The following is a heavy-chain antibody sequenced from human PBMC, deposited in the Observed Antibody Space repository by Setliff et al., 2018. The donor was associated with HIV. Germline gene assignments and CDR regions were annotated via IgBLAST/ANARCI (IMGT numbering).Heavy chain of an antibody. D-gene: IGHD2-15*01. CDR3: ARSGCDGRSCYSNSVIVV. CDR1: GGSFSAYH. CDR2: INHSGST. Sequence: PSETLSLTCAVYGGSFSAYHWSWIRQTPGKGLEWLGEINHSGSTAYNLALESRVSMSIDTSKNQFSLKLTSVTAADTGVYYCARSGCDGRSCYSNSVIVVWGQGIPVTVSS. J-gene: IGHJ4*02. V-gene: IGHV4-34*01.